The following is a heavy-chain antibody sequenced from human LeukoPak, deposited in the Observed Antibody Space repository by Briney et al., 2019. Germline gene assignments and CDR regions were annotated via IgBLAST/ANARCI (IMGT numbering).Heavy chain of an antibody. CDR3: ARVPAHWNYWFDP. CDR1: GGSIGRTAFY. Sequence: PSETLSLTCTVSGGSIGRTAFYWDWIRQPPGKGLEWIGRIYTSGSTNYNPSLKSRVTISVDTSKNQFSLKLSSVTAADTAVYYCARVPAHWNYWFDPWGQGTLVTVSS. D-gene: IGHD1-7*01. V-gene: IGHV4-61*02. CDR2: IYTSGST. J-gene: IGHJ5*02.